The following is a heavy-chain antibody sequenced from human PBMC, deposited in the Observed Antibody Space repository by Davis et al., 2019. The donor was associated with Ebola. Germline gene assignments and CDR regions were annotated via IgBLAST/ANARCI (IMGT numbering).Heavy chain of an antibody. CDR3: ARDWGGVRGVISYYGMDV. CDR2: ISSSSSYI. V-gene: IGHV3-21*01. CDR1: GFTFSSYS. Sequence: PGGSLRLSCAASGFTFSSYSMNWVRQAPGKGLEWVSSISSSSSYIYYADSVKGRFTISRDNAKNSLYLQMNNLRAEDTAVYYCARDWGGVRGVISYYGMDVWGQGTTVTVSS. J-gene: IGHJ6*02. D-gene: IGHD3-10*01.